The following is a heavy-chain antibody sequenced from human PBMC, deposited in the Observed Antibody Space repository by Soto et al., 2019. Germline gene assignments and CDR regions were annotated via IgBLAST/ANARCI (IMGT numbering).Heavy chain of an antibody. CDR2: ISYDGSNK. D-gene: IGHD6-13*01. J-gene: IGHJ4*02. CDR3: ARDGVAISSSWTPYYFDY. Sequence: GGSLRLSCAASGFTFSSYAIHWVRQAPGKGLEWVAVISYDGSNKYYVDSVKGRFTISRDNSKNTLYLQMNSLRAEDTAVYYCARDGVAISSSWTPYYFDYWGQGTLVTVSS. V-gene: IGHV3-30-3*01. CDR1: GFTFSSYA.